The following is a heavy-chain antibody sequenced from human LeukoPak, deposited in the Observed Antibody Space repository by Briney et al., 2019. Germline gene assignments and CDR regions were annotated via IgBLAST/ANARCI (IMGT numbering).Heavy chain of an antibody. D-gene: IGHD6-13*01. V-gene: IGHV4-34*01. CDR2: INHSGST. Sequence: SETLSLTCAVYGGSFSGYYWSWIRQPPGKGLEWIGEINHSGSTNYNPSLKSRVTISVDTSKNQFSLKLSSVTAADTAVYYCARKGAIAARFDYGGQGTLVTVSS. J-gene: IGHJ4*02. CDR1: GGSFSGYY. CDR3: ARKGAIAARFDY.